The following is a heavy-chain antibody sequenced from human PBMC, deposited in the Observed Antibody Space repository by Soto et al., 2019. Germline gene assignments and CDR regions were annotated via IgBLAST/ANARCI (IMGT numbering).Heavy chain of an antibody. D-gene: IGHD2-15*01. CDR3: AKDKYCSGGSCYPENAFDI. Sequence: GGSLRLSCAASGFTFSSYAMSWVRQAPGKGLEWVSAISGSGGSTYYADSVKGRFTISRDNSKNTLYLQMNSLRAEDTAVYYCAKDKYCSGGSCYPENAFDIWGQGTMVTVSS. V-gene: IGHV3-23*01. CDR2: ISGSGGST. J-gene: IGHJ3*02. CDR1: GFTFSSYA.